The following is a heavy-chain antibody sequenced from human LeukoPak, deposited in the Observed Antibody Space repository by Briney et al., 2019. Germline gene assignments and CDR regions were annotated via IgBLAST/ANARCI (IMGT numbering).Heavy chain of an antibody. CDR2: IKSKTDGGTT. J-gene: IGHJ4*02. CDR3: TTRYSGSYYPY. D-gene: IGHD1-26*01. Sequence: GSLRLSCAASGFTFSNACMSWVRQAPGKGLEWVGRIKSKTDGGTTDYDAPVKGRFTISRDDSKNTLYLQMNSLKTEDTAVYYCTTRYSGSYYPYWGQGTLVTVSS. V-gene: IGHV3-15*01. CDR1: GFTFSNAC.